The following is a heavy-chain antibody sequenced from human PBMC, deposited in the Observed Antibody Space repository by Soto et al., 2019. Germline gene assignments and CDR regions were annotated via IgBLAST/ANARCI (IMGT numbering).Heavy chain of an antibody. Sequence: EVQLVESGGNLVQAGGSLRLSCAASGFSFISYSVSWVRQAPGKGLEWGSYISSSGTTIYYTDSVKGRFTISRDNAKKSLYLQMNSLRAEDTAVYYCVRFGGAAAGPGDYWGQGTLVTVSS. J-gene: IGHJ4*02. CDR3: VRFGGAAAGPGDY. D-gene: IGHD6-13*01. CDR2: ISSSGTTI. CDR1: GFSFISYS. V-gene: IGHV3-48*04.